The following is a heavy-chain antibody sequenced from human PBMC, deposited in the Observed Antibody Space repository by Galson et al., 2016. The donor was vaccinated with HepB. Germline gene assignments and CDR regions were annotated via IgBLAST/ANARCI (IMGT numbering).Heavy chain of an antibody. Sequence: QSGAEVKKPGESLKISCQSSGYIFTTYYIAWVRQMPGKSLEWMGIIYPGNSDVRYSPSFQGQVTISADKSVNTAYLEWNSLKPSDTAMYYCARQPHFDILTGFWFDPWGQGTLVTVSS. J-gene: IGHJ5*02. V-gene: IGHV5-51*01. CDR2: IYPGNSDV. D-gene: IGHD3-9*01. CDR1: GYIFTTYY. CDR3: ARQPHFDILTGFWFDP.